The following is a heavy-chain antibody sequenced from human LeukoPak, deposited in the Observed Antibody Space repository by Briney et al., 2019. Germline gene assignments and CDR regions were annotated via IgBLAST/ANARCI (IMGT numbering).Heavy chain of an antibody. CDR1: GYTFTGYY. J-gene: IGHJ6*02. CDR3: ARGSIVATMNYYYGMDV. V-gene: IGHV1-2*02. Sequence: ASVKVSCKASGYTFTGYYMHWVRQAPGQGLEWMGWINPNSGGTNYAQKFQGRVTMTRDTSISTAYMELSRLRSDDTAVYYCARGSIVATMNYYYGMDVWGQGTTVTVSS. D-gene: IGHD5-12*01. CDR2: INPNSGGT.